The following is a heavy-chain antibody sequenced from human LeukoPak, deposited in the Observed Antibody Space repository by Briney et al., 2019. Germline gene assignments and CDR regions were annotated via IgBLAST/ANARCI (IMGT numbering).Heavy chain of an antibody. V-gene: IGHV3-23*01. CDR3: AKSQAMVRGVIGY. CDR2: ISGSGGST. Sequence: GGSLRLSCAASGFTFSSYAMSWVRQAPGKGLEWVSAISGSGGSTNYADSVKGRFTISRDNSKNTLYLQVNSLRAEDTAVYYCAKSQAMVRGVIGYWGQGTLVTVSS. CDR1: GFTFSSYA. J-gene: IGHJ4*02. D-gene: IGHD3-10*01.